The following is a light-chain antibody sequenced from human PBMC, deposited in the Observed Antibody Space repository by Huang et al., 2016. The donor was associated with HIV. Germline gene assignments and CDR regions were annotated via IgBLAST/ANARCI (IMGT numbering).Light chain of an antibody. CDR3: LQDFNYPRT. Sequence: AIQLTQSPSSLSASLGDRITITCRASQGIRNDLGWYQHTPGKAPKRLIDAASELQVGVPLRFRGSGSGTDFTLIITSLQPEDVGTYYCLQDFNYPRTFGQGTTVNI. CDR2: AAS. J-gene: IGKJ1*01. CDR1: QGIRND. V-gene: IGKV1-6*01.